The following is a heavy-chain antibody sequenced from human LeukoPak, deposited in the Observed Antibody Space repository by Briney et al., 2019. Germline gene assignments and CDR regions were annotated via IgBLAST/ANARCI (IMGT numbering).Heavy chain of an antibody. V-gene: IGHV1-8*01. CDR1: GYTFTSYD. CDR3: ARERRYFDWLLSDAFDI. CDR2: MNPNSGNT. Sequence: ASVKVSCKASGYTFTSYDINWVRQATGQGLEWMGWMNPNSGNTGYAQKFQGRVTMTRNTSISTAYMELSSLRSEDTAVYYCARERRYFDWLLSDAFDIWGQGTMVTVSS. J-gene: IGHJ3*02. D-gene: IGHD3-9*01.